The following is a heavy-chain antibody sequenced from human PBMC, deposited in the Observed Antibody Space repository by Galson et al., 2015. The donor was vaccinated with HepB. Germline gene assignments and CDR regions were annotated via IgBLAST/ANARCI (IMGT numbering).Heavy chain of an antibody. CDR1: GFTFSSYW. V-gene: IGHV3-74*01. J-gene: IGHJ6*02. Sequence: SLRLSCAASGFTFSSYWMHWVRQAPGKGLVWVSRISSDGSSTSYADSVKGRFTISRDNAKNTLYLRMNSLRAEDTAVYYCARAIRERITMIVVGPVAAYGMDVWGQGTTVTVSS. CDR3: ARAIRERITMIVVGPVAAYGMDV. D-gene: IGHD3-22*01. CDR2: ISSDGSST.